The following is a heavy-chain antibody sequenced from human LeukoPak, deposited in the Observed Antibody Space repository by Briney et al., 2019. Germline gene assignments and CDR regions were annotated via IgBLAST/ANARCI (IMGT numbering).Heavy chain of an antibody. CDR3: ANLAVADDRQVEYFQH. J-gene: IGHJ1*01. V-gene: IGHV4-59*01. Sequence: SETLSLTCTVSGGSISSYYWSWKRQPPGKGLEWIGYIYYSGSTNYNPSLKSRVTISVDTSKNQFSLKLSSVTAADTAVYYCANLAVADDRQVEYFQHWGQGTLVTVSS. D-gene: IGHD6-19*01. CDR1: GGSISSYY. CDR2: IYYSGST.